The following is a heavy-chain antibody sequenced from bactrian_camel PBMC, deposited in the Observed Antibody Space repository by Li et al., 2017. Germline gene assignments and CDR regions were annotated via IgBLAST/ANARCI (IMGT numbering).Heavy chain of an antibody. CDR1: GYRYSRYC. J-gene: IGHJ4*01. CDR2: IDEDGDT. D-gene: IGHD8*01. Sequence: VQLVESGGGSVQAGGSLRLSCAASGYRYSRYCMGWFRQAPGKAREGVAAIDEDGDTSYGESVKGRFTISRDNAKSTLYLQLNDLKTEDTGMYYCARVKRGLTDFQRLGIAPPLGPGTQVTVS. V-gene: IGHV3S42*01.